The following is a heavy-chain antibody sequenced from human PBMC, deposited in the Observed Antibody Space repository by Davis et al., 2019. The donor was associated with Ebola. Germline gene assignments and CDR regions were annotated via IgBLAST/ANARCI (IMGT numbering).Heavy chain of an antibody. CDR1: GFSLSDYW. Sequence: GESLKISCEVSGFSLSDYWMAWARQAPGKGLQWVANIRHDGFVFYGDSVKGRFTVSRDNAKNSVFLQMSSLRDEDSAVYYCARDRFFAFDFWSQGVHVSVSS. V-gene: IGHV3-7*01. J-gene: IGHJ4*02. CDR3: ARDRFFAFDF. CDR2: IRHDGFV. D-gene: IGHD3/OR15-3a*01.